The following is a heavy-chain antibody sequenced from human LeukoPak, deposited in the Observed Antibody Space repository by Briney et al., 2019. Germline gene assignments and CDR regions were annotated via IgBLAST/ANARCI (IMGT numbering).Heavy chain of an antibody. CDR3: ARGALSGYSSSRYFQH. J-gene: IGHJ1*01. CDR1: GFTFSSYE. CDR2: ISSSSSYI. V-gene: IGHV3-21*01. D-gene: IGHD6-13*01. Sequence: GGSLRLSCAASGFTFSSYEMNWVRQAPGKGLEWVSSISSSSSYIYYADSVKGRFTISRDNAKNSLYLQMNSLRAEDTAVYYCARGALSGYSSSRYFQHWGQGTLVTVSS.